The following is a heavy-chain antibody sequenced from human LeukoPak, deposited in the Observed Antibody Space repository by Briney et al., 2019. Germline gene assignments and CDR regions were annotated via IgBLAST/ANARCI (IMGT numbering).Heavy chain of an antibody. CDR2: ISGSGGST. J-gene: IGHJ4*02. D-gene: IGHD6-13*01. V-gene: IGHV3-23*01. CDR1: GFTFSSYA. CDR3: AKSDLAAETGDYFDY. Sequence: GGSLRLSCAASGFTFSSYAMSWVRQAPGKGLEWVSAISGSGGSTYYADSVKGRFTISRDNSKNTLYLQMNSLRAEDRAVYYCAKSDLAAETGDYFDYWGQGTLVTVSS.